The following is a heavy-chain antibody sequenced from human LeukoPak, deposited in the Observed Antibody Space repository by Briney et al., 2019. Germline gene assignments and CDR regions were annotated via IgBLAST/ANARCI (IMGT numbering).Heavy chain of an antibody. CDR3: AKDRPNFHENSGHYYRRDGDT. CDR2: MCGTAGCT. J-gene: IGHJ5*02. Sequence: PGGSLRLSCAASGFTFSTFWMTWVRQAPGKGLEWVASMCGTAGCTFYTDSVKGRFTISRDNSKNVLYLRMNSLTAEDTAIYYCAKDRPNFHENSGHYYRRDGDTWGQGTLVTVSS. D-gene: IGHD3-22*01. CDR1: GFTFSTFW. V-gene: IGHV3-23*01.